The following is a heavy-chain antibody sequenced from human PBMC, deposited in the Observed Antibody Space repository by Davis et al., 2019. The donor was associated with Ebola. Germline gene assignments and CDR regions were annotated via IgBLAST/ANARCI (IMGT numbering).Heavy chain of an antibody. CDR2: SSAYNGNT. CDR3: ARDPGNYYYGSGSLDY. J-gene: IGHJ4*02. D-gene: IGHD3-10*01. CDR1: GYSFTNYG. V-gene: IGHV1-18*04. Sequence: AASVKVSCKASGYSFTNYGISWVRQAPGQGLEWMGWSSAYNGNTNYAQKFQGRVTMTRDTSTSTVYMELSSLRSEDTAVYYCARDPGNYYYGSGSLDYWGQGTLVTVSS.